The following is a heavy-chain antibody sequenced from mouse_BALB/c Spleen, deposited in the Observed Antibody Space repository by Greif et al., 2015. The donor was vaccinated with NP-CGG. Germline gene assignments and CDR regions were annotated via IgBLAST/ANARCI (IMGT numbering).Heavy chain of an antibody. CDR2: ISNGGGST. Sequence: EVQLVESGGGLVQPGGSLKPSCATSGFTFSDYYMYWVRQTPEKRLEWVAYISNGGGSTYYPDTVKGRFTISRDNAKNTLYLQMSRLKSEDTAMYYCARGRSGFAYWGQGTLVTVSA. J-gene: IGHJ3*01. CDR1: GFTFSDYY. CDR3: ARGRSGFAY. V-gene: IGHV5-12*02. D-gene: IGHD1-3*01.